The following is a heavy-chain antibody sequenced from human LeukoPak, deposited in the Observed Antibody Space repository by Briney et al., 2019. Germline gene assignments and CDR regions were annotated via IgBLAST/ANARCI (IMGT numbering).Heavy chain of an antibody. D-gene: IGHD2-2*01. Sequence: GGSLRLSCAASGFTFSSYAMHWVRQAPGKGLEWVAVIRYDGSNKYYADSVKGRFTISRDNSKNTLYLQMNSLRAEDTAVYYCARVMGRYCSSTSCYVDYWGQGTLVTVSS. CDR3: ARVMGRYCSSTSCYVDY. J-gene: IGHJ4*02. CDR2: IRYDGSNK. CDR1: GFTFSSYA. V-gene: IGHV3-30*04.